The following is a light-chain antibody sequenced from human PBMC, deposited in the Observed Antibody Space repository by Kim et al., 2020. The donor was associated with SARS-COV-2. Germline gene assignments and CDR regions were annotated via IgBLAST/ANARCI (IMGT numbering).Light chain of an antibody. Sequence: ACAGERATRPCRASQSISSNLAWYQQKPGQAPRLLIYGASIRATGIQARFSGSGSGTEFTLTISRLQSEDFAVYYCQQYNSWPLTFGGGTKVDIK. CDR3: QQYNSWPLT. CDR1: QSISSN. J-gene: IGKJ4*01. CDR2: GAS. V-gene: IGKV3D-15*01.